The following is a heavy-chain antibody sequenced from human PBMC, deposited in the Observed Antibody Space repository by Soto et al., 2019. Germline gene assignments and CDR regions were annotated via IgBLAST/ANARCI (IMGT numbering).Heavy chain of an antibody. CDR1: GGSVSGSYYY. CDR3: ATSQKGYNWNYFDH. J-gene: IGHJ4*02. CDR2: VFHTGFT. V-gene: IGHV4-39*01. Sequence: PSETLSLTCAVSGGSVSGSYYYWAWLRQSPGKGLEWIGSVFHTGFTSYNPSLESRVSVSVDTSKSQFSLKLSAVTASDTAVYYCATSQKGYNWNYFDHWGQGALVTVS. D-gene: IGHD1-1*01.